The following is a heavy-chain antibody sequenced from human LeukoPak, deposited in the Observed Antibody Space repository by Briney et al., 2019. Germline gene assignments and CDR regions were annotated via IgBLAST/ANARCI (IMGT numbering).Heavy chain of an antibody. CDR2: ISGSGTTI. CDR3: AREDYYYSSGF. CDR1: GLTFSDYY. V-gene: IGHV3-11*04. J-gene: IGHJ4*02. Sequence: PGGSLRLSCAASGLTFSDYYMSWIRQAPGKGLEWVSYISGSGTTIHYSDSVKGRFTVSRDNTKNSLYLQMNSLRAEDTAVYFCAREDYYYSSGFWGQGTLVTVSS. D-gene: IGHD3-10*01.